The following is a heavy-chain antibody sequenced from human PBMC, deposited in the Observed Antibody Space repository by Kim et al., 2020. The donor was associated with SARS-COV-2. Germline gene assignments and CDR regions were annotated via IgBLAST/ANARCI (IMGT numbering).Heavy chain of an antibody. CDR1: GIPFSNAW. V-gene: IGHV3-15*01. CDR2: IKSNSDGGTA. J-gene: IGHJ4*02. D-gene: IGHD2-2*01. Sequence: GGSLRLSCAASGIPFSNAWFTWVRQAPGKGLEWVCGIKSNSDGGTADLAAAVKGRFAISRDNSKNTLYLLMNSLRTDDSAVYYCTTVAMHWGQGTLVTVS. CDR3: TTVAMH.